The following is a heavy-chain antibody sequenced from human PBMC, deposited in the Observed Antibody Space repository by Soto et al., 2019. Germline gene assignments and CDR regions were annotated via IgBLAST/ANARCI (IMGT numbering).Heavy chain of an antibody. Sequence: GGSLRLSCAASGFTFGNYGVHWVRQAPGKGLEWVAGIWFDGSNKKYADAVKGRFTISRDNSKSTLYLQMNSLRAEDTAVYYCARDSDYGDMSWFDPWGQGTLVTVS. CDR3: ARDSDYGDMSWFDP. D-gene: IGHD4-17*01. J-gene: IGHJ5*01. CDR1: GFTFGNYG. V-gene: IGHV3-33*01. CDR2: IWFDGSNK.